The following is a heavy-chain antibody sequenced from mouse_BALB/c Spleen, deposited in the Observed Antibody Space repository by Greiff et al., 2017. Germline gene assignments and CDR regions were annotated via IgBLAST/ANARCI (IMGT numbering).Heavy chain of an antibody. J-gene: IGHJ2*01. Sequence: VQLQQSGAELVKPGASVKLSCTASGFNIKDTYMHWVEQRPEQGLEWIGRIDPANGNTKYDPKFQGKATITADTSSNTAYLQLSSLTSEDTAVYYCASYGSSSVFDYWGQGTTLTVSS. CDR3: ASYGSSSVFDY. CDR2: IDPANGNT. V-gene: IGHV14-3*02. CDR1: GFNIKDTY. D-gene: IGHD1-1*01.